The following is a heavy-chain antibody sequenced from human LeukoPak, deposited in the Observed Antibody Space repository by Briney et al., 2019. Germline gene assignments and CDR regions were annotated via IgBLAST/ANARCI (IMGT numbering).Heavy chain of an antibody. D-gene: IGHD3-10*01. V-gene: IGHV3-53*01. CDR1: GFTVSSNY. Sequence: GGSLRLSCAASGFTVSSNYMSWVRQAPGKGLEWVSVLYSGGSTYYADSVKGRFTISRDNSKNTLYLQMNSLRAEDTAVYYCARDYGSGSYPRSYYFDYWGQGTLVTVSS. CDR2: LYSGGST. CDR3: ARDYGSGSYPRSYYFDY. J-gene: IGHJ4*02.